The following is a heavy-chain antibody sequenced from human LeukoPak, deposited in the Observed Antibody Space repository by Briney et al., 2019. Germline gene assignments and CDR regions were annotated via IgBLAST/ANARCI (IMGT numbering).Heavy chain of an antibody. V-gene: IGHV3-23*01. CDR3: AKDGLAYCGGDCYSDYYYYYMDV. CDR2: ISGSGGST. CDR1: GFTFSSYA. J-gene: IGHJ6*03. Sequence: PGGSLRLSCAASGFTFSSYAMSWVRQAPGKGLEWVSAISGSGGSTYYADSVKGRFTISRDNSKNTLYLQMNSLRAEDTAEYYCAKDGLAYCGGDCYSDYYYYYMDVWGKGTTVTVSS. D-gene: IGHD2-21*01.